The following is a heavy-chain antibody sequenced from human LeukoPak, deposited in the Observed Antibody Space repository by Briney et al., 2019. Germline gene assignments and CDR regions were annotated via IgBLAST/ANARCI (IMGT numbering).Heavy chain of an antibody. CDR3: ARGRIMITFGGVIAPCAFDI. CDR1: GYTFTSYG. Sequence: ASVKVSCKASGYTFTSYGISWVRQAPGQALEWMGWISAYNGNTNYAQKLQGRVTMTTDTSTSTAYIELRSLRSDDTAVYYCARGRIMITFGGVIAPCAFDIWGQGQWSPSLQ. D-gene: IGHD3-16*02. CDR2: ISAYNGNT. V-gene: IGHV1-18*01. J-gene: IGHJ3*02.